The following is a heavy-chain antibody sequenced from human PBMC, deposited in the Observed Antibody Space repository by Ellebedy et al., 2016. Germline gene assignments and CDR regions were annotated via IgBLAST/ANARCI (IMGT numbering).Heavy chain of an antibody. Sequence: ASVKVSCXASGYTFTGYGISWVRQAPGQGLEWMGWISAYNGNTNYAQKFQGRVTITADESTSTAYMELSSLRSEDTAVYYCARVDWSGWYSPTEIDYWGQGTLVTVSS. J-gene: IGHJ4*02. D-gene: IGHD6-19*01. CDR1: GYTFTGYG. CDR3: ARVDWSGWYSPTEIDY. CDR2: ISAYNGNT. V-gene: IGHV1-18*01.